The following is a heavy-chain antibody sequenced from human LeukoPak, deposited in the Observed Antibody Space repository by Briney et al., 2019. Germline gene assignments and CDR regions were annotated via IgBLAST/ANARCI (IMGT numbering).Heavy chain of an antibody. CDR1: GFTFYSHW. CDR2: IKQDGSEK. J-gene: IGHJ4*02. Sequence: PGGSLRLSCAASGFTFYSHWMSWVRQAPGRGLEWVATIKQDGSEKNYVDSVKGRFTISRDNAKNSLYLQMNSLRAEDTAVYYCAGGDFFDYWGQGTLVTVSS. CDR3: AGGDFFDY. V-gene: IGHV3-7*04.